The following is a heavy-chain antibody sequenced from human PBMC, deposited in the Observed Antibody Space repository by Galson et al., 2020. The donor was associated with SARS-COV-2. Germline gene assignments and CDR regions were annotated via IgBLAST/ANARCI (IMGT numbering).Heavy chain of an antibody. CDR1: GFTFSNYS. D-gene: IGHD1-7*01. CDR2: ITSSSSYI. J-gene: IGHJ4*02. CDR3: ARDRGITGTTSGDY. Sequence: GGSLRLSCAASGFTFSNYSMTWVRQAPGKGQERVPSITSSSSYIYYEDSVKGRFTISRDNAKNSLYLQMNSLRAEDTAVYYCARDRGITGTTSGDYWGQGTLVTVSS. V-gene: IGHV3-21*01.